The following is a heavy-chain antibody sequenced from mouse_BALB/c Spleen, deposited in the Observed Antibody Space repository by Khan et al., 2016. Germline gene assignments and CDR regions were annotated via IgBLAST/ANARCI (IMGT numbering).Heavy chain of an antibody. CDR3: ANNPSNWDVDYFDY. D-gene: IGHD4-1*01. V-gene: IGHV2-3*01. J-gene: IGHJ2*01. CDR2: IWGDGNT. Sequence: QVQLKESGPGLVAPSQSLSITCTVSGFSLTTYAVSWVRQPPGNGLEWLGVIWGDGNTNYHSALKSRLSISKDNSKSQVFLKLNRLQTDDTATYYCANNPSNWDVDYFDYWGQGTTLTVSS. CDR1: GFSLTTYA.